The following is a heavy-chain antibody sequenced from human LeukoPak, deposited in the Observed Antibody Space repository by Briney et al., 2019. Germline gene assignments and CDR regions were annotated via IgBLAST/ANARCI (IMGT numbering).Heavy chain of an antibody. Sequence: PGGSLRLSCAASGFTFSSYGMHWVRQAPGKGLEWVAVISYDGSNKYYADSVKGRFTISRDNSKNTLYLQMNSLRAEDTAVYYCARGIFDLGIYGMDVWGQGTTVTVSS. J-gene: IGHJ6*02. CDR1: GFTFSSYG. D-gene: IGHD5/OR15-5a*01. V-gene: IGHV3-30*03. CDR3: ARGIFDLGIYGMDV. CDR2: ISYDGSNK.